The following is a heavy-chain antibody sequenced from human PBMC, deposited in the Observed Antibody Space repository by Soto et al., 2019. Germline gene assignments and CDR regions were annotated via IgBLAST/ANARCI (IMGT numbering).Heavy chain of an antibody. CDR3: ARETRTIFGVVSEAPIDY. Sequence: GASVKVSCKASGYTFTSYAMHWVRQAPGQRLEWMGWINAGNGNTKYSQKFQGRVTITRDTSASTAYMELSSLRSEDTAVYYCARETRTIFGVVSEAPIDYWGQGTLVTVSS. CDR1: GYTFTSYA. J-gene: IGHJ4*02. V-gene: IGHV1-3*01. CDR2: INAGNGNT. D-gene: IGHD3-3*01.